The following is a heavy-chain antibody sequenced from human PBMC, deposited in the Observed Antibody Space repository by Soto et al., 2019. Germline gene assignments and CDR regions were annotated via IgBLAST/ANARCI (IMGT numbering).Heavy chain of an antibody. V-gene: IGHV4-31*03. D-gene: IGHD3-3*01. Sequence: SETLSLTCTVSGGSISSGGYYWSWIRQHPGKGLEWIGYIYYSGSTYYNPSLKSRVTISVDTSKNQFSLKLSSVTAADTAVYYRARAYDFWSGYGLGNWSDPWGQGTLVTVSS. CDR3: ARAYDFWSGYGLGNWSDP. J-gene: IGHJ5*02. CDR2: IYYSGST. CDR1: GGSISSGGYY.